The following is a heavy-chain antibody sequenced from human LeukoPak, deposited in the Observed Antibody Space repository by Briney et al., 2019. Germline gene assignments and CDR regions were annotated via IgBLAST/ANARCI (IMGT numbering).Heavy chain of an antibody. Sequence: PGGSLRLSCAASGFTFSSYSMNWVRQAPGKGLEWVSSISESSAHIYYADSIKGRFTFSRDNAKSSLYLQMNSLRAEHTAVYYCARRYGGYFSGVYIWGQGTLVTVSS. V-gene: IGHV3-21*01. J-gene: IGHJ4*02. CDR3: ARRYGGYFSGVYI. CDR1: GFTFSSYS. CDR2: ISESSAHI. D-gene: IGHD4-17*01.